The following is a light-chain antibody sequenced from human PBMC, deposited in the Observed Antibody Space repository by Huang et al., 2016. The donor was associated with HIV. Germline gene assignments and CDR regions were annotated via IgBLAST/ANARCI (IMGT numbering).Light chain of an antibody. J-gene: IGKJ5*01. CDR2: AAS. Sequence: EIVLTQSPGTLSLSPGERATLSCRASQSVGSSYLAWYQQKAGQAPRLLIYAASSRATGIPDRFNGSGSGTDFTLTINRLEPEDFAVYYCQQYGSSPLITFGQGTRLEIK. CDR1: QSVGSSY. V-gene: IGKV3-20*01. CDR3: QQYGSSPLIT.